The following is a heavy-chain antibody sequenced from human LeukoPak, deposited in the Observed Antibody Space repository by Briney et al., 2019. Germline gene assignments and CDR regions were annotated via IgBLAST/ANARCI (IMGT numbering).Heavy chain of an antibody. Sequence: SVKVSCKASGGTFSSYAISWVRQAPGQGLEWMGRIIPIFGTANYAQKFQGRVTITADESTSTAYMERSSLRSEDTAVYYCARSRGYSYGPPDTKYYFDYWGQGTLVTVSS. CDR1: GGTFSSYA. D-gene: IGHD5-18*01. CDR2: IIPIFGTA. CDR3: ARSRGYSYGPPDTKYYFDY. J-gene: IGHJ4*02. V-gene: IGHV1-69*13.